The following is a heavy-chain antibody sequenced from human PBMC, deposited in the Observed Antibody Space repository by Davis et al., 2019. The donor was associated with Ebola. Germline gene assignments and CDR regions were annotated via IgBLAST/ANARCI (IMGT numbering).Heavy chain of an antibody. V-gene: IGHV3-30*04. J-gene: IGHJ4*02. CDR2: ISHDGRER. CDR1: GFSFSSYA. Sequence: GESLKISCAASGFSFSSYAMHWVRQSPGKGLEWVAVISHDGRERFYAGSVKGRFTTSRDNSENTLYLQMNSLTADDTAVYYCARAVFHEVLDYWGQGTPVTVSS. D-gene: IGHD3-3*01. CDR3: ARAVFHEVLDY.